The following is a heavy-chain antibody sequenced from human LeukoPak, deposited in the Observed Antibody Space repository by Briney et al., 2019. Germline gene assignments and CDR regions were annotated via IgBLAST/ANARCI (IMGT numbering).Heavy chain of an antibody. CDR2: ISAYNGNT. J-gene: IGHJ5*02. V-gene: IGHV1-18*01. Sequence: ASVKVSCKASGYTFTSSGTSWVRQAPGQGLEWMGWISAYNGNTNYAQKPQGRVTMTTDTSTSTAYMELRSLRSDDTAVYYCARERETLYCNSTSCYNWFDPWGQGTLVTVSS. CDR1: GYTFTSSG. D-gene: IGHD2-2*01. CDR3: ARERETLYCNSTSCYNWFDP.